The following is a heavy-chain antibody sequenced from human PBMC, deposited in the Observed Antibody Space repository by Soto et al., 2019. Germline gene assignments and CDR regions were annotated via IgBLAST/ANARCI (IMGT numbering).Heavy chain of an antibody. CDR1: GGSISSGGYS. J-gene: IGHJ4*02. CDR3: ARSDLHMGGGDLDY. Sequence: TLSLTCAVSGGSISSGGYSSSWIRQPPGKGLEWIGYIYHSGSTYYNPSLKSRVTISVDTSKNQFSLKLSSVTAADTAVYSCARSDLHMGGGDLDYWGQGTLVTVSS. D-gene: IGHD2-21*02. V-gene: IGHV4-30-2*01. CDR2: IYHSGST.